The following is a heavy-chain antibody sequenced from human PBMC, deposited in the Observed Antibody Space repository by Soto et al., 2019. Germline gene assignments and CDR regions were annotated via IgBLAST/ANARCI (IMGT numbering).Heavy chain of an antibody. V-gene: IGHV3-48*03. Sequence: ASGGGLVQPGGSLRLSCAASGFTFSNYEMNWVRKAPGKGLEWISYIDRSGTTIHYADSVKGRFTISRDNAKNSMYLQMNSLRVDDTAVYYCVGDGDGGCCSSWFVPWGQGTLVTVSS. CDR1: GFTFSNYE. J-gene: IGHJ5*02. D-gene: IGHD2-15*01. CDR2: IDRSGTTI. CDR3: VGDGDGGCCSSWFVP.